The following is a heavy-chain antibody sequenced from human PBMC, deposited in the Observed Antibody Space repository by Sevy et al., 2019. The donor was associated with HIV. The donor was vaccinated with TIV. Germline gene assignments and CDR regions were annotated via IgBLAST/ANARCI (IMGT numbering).Heavy chain of an antibody. V-gene: IGHV3-21*01. CDR2: ISSSSSYT. CDR3: ARDGPTDIVVVPAAMLYYGMDV. J-gene: IGHJ6*02. Sequence: GGSLRLSCAASGFTFSSYSMNWVRQAPGKGLEWVSSISSSSSYTYYADSVKGRFTISRDNAKNSLYLQMNSLRAEDTAVYYCARDGPTDIVVVPAAMLYYGMDVWGQGTTVTVSS. D-gene: IGHD2-2*01. CDR1: GFTFSSYS.